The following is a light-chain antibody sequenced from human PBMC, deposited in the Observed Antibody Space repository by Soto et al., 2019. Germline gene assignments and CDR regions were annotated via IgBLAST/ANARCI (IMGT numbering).Light chain of an antibody. J-gene: IGKJ5*01. CDR1: QDIRGA. CDR2: DVS. V-gene: IGKV1-13*02. Sequence: AIQVTQSPSSLSAPVGDRVTITCRASQDIRGALAWYQQKPGKAPKLLIYDVSTLESGVPSRFSGSGSGTEFTLTISSLQPEDFGTYYCQQFNSYPITVGHGTRLEIK. CDR3: QQFNSYPIT.